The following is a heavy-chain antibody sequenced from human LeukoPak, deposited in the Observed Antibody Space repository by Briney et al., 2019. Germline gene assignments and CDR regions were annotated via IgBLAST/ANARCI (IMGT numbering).Heavy chain of an antibody. J-gene: IGHJ4*02. CDR2: ISGSGGST. V-gene: IGHV3-23*01. CDR1: GFTFSSYA. Sequence: PGGSLRLSCAASGFTFSSYAMSWVRQAPGKGLEWVSAISGSGGSTYYADSVKGRFTISRDNSKNTLYLQMNSLRAEDTAVYCCAKSISELFGGVIAPFDYWGQGTLVTVSS. D-gene: IGHD3-16*02. CDR3: AKSISELFGGVIAPFDY.